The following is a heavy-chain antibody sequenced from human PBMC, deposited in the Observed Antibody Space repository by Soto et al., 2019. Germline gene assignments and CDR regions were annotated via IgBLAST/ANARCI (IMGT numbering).Heavy chain of an antibody. CDR3: SRSGDNFNVLEY. D-gene: IGHD1-1*01. J-gene: IGHJ4*02. CDR1: VFTFSDYY. CDR2: SSNSGTFA. Sequence: PVGSLRLSCASSVFTFSDYYMSCVRQSPGRGLEWISYSSNSGTFARYATSVKGRFSISRDNANNSLYLEMNSLRVEDTAVYYCSRSGDNFNVLEYWGQGTPVSVSS. V-gene: IGHV3-11*06.